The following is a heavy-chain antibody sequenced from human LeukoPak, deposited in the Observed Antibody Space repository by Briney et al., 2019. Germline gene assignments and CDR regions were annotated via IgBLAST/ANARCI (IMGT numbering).Heavy chain of an antibody. CDR2: ISNGATTI. Sequence: PGGSLSLSCAASGFTFSSHEMNWVRQAPGKGLEWISHISNGATTIYYADSVKGRFTISRDNAKNSLYLQVNCLRAEDTAVYYCARGGYCSSTICYPRNAFDMWGQGTVVTVSS. V-gene: IGHV3-48*03. J-gene: IGHJ3*02. CDR3: ARGGYCSSTICYPRNAFDM. D-gene: IGHD2-2*01. CDR1: GFTFSSHE.